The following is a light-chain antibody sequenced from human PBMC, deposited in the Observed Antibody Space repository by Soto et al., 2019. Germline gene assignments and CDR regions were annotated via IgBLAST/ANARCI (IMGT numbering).Light chain of an antibody. CDR3: QQYNTDPFT. CDR1: QSVQTW. J-gene: IGKJ3*01. V-gene: IGKV1-5*03. Sequence: IQLTQSPSTLSASVGDRVTITCGASQSVQTWLAWFQQKPGKAPKLLIYKATTLETGVPSRFSGSGSETEFTLTISSLQPDDFGTFYCQQYNTDPFTFGPGTKVDIK. CDR2: KAT.